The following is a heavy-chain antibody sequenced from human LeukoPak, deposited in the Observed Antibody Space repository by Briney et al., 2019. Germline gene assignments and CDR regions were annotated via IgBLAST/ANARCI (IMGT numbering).Heavy chain of an antibody. D-gene: IGHD3-10*01. CDR3: ARDWSFGSESYNNWFDP. CDR1: GYTFTSYG. J-gene: IGHJ5*02. V-gene: IGHV1-18*04. Sequence: GASVKVSCKASGYTFTSYGISWVRQAPGQGLEWMGWISAYNGNTNYAQKLQGRVTMTTDTSTSTAYMELRSLRSDDTAVYYCARDWSFGSESYNNWFDPWGQGTPVTVSS. CDR2: ISAYNGNT.